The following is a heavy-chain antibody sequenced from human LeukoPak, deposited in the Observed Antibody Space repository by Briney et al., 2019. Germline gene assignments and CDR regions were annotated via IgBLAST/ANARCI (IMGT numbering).Heavy chain of an antibody. CDR2: ISYDGSNK. CDR1: GFTFSSYG. V-gene: IGHV3-30*18. J-gene: IGHJ4*02. Sequence: TGGSLRLSCAASGFTFSSYGMHWVRQAPGKGLEWVAVISYDGSNKYYADSVKGRFTISRDNSKNTLYLQMNSLRAEDTAVYYCAKDRYSGSYYPYFDYWGQGTLVTVSS. CDR3: AKDRYSGSYYPYFDY. D-gene: IGHD1-26*01.